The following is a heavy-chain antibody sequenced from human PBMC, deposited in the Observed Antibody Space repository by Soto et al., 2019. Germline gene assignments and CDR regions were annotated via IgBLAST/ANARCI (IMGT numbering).Heavy chain of an antibody. CDR1: GGSISSGGYY. CDR2: IYYSGST. D-gene: IGHD2-2*01. CDR3: ARTIVVVPAGIYYFDY. V-gene: IGHV4-31*03. J-gene: IGHJ4*02. Sequence: QVQLQESGPGLVKPSQTLSLTCTVSGGSISSGGYYWSWICQHPGKGLEWIGYIYYSGSTYYNPSLKTRVTISVDTSKNQFSLKLSSVTAADTAVYYCARTIVVVPAGIYYFDYWGKGTLVTVSS.